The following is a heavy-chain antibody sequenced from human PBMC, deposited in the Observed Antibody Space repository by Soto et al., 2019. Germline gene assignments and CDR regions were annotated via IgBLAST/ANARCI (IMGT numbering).Heavy chain of an antibody. V-gene: IGHV4-31*02. CDR2: IYYSGST. J-gene: IGHJ6*02. CDR3: ARDDGDYGYYGMDV. CDR1: GGSISSGGYY. D-gene: IGHD4-17*01. Sequence: SETLSLTXTVSGGSISSGGYYWSWIRQHPGKGLEWIGYIYYSGSTYYNPSLKSRVTISVDTSKNQFSLKLSSVTAADTAVYYCARDDGDYGYYGMDVWGQGTTVTVSS.